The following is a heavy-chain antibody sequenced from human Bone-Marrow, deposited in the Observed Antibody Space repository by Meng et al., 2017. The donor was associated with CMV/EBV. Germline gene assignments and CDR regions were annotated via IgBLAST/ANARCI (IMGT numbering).Heavy chain of an antibody. Sequence: GGSLRLSCAASGFTFSSYGMHWVRQAPGKGLEWVAFIRYDGSNKYYADSVKGRFTISRDNSKNTLYLQMNSLRAEDTAVYYCASSGDKAVAGTDYWGQGTLVTVSS. J-gene: IGHJ4*02. CDR1: GFTFSSYG. D-gene: IGHD6-19*01. V-gene: IGHV3-30*02. CDR3: ASSGDKAVAGTDY. CDR2: IRYDGSNK.